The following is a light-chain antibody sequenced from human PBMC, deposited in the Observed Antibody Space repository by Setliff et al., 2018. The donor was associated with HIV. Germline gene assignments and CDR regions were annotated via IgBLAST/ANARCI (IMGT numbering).Light chain of an antibody. CDR3: SSYTFSSTPYV. CDR1: SSDVGGSNY. Sequence: QSALTQPASVSGSPGQSITISCTGTSSDVGGSNYASWYQQHPGKAPKLMIYEVSNRPSWVSNRFSGSKSGNTASLTISGLQAEDEADYYCSSYTFSSTPYVFGTGTKVTVL. CDR2: EVS. V-gene: IGLV2-14*01. J-gene: IGLJ1*01.